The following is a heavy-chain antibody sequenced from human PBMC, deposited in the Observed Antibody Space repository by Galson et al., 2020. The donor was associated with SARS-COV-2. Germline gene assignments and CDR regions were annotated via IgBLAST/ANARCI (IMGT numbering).Heavy chain of an antibody. CDR1: GFTFDDYA. V-gene: IGHV3-9*01. Sequence: SLKLSCAASGFTFDDYAMHWVRQAPGKGLEWVSGISWNSGSIGYADSVKGRFTISRDNAKNSLYLQMNSLRAEDTALYYCAKDIGPRITIIVVWGQGTMVTVS. CDR2: ISWNSGSI. CDR3: AKDIGPRITIIVV. D-gene: IGHD3-22*01. J-gene: IGHJ3*01.